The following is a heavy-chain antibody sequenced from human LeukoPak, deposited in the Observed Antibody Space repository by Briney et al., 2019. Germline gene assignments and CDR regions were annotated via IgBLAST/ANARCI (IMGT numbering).Heavy chain of an antibody. D-gene: IGHD6-19*01. CDR1: GGSISGSSYY. J-gene: IGHJ3*02. CDR2: IYYSGST. CDR3: ARQNVEQWLPDAFDI. Sequence: SETLSLTCTVSGGSISGSSYYWGWIRQPPGKGLEWIGSIYYSGSTYYNPSLKSRVTISVDTSKNQFSLKLSSVTAADTAVYYCARQNVEQWLPDAFDIWGQGTMVTVSS. V-gene: IGHV4-39*01.